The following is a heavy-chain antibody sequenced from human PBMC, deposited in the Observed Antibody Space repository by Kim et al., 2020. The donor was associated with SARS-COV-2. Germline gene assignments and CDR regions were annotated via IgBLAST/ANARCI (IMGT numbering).Heavy chain of an antibody. CDR1: GFFVSNTY. CDR3: ARVGPGTANYHYGMGG. J-gene: IGHJ6*02. CDR2: IYTGATT. D-gene: IGHD1-26*01. V-gene: IGHV3-53*01. Sequence: GGSLRLSCAASGFFVSNTYLSWVRQAPGKGLEWVSVIYTGATTYYADSVRGRFTISRDNSRNKEYLQMNSLRAEDTAVDYCARVGPGTANYHYGMGGWG.